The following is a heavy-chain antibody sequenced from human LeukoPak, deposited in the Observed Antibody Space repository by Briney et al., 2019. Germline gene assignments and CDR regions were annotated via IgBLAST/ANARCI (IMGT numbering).Heavy chain of an antibody. V-gene: IGHV3-30*18. Sequence: GGSLRLSCAASGFTFSSFGMHWVRQAPGKGLEWVAVISYDGSNKYYADSVKGRFTISRDNSKNTLYLQMNSPRAEDTAVYYCAKDYYDILTGHYGPDYWGQGTLVTVSS. CDR3: AKDYYDILTGHYGPDY. CDR2: ISYDGSNK. CDR1: GFTFSSFG. D-gene: IGHD3-9*01. J-gene: IGHJ4*02.